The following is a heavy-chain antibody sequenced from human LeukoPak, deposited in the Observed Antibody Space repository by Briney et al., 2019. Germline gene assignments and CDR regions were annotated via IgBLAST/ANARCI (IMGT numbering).Heavy chain of an antibody. CDR1: GFTFDDYA. CDR3: AKTGPGADAFDI. V-gene: IGHV3-9*01. J-gene: IGHJ3*02. D-gene: IGHD3-10*01. CDR2: ISWNSGSI. Sequence: PGRSLRLSCAAPGFTFDDYAMHWVRQAPGKGLEWVSGISWNSGSIGYADSVKGRFTISRDNAKNSLYLQMNSLRAEDTALYYCAKTGPGADAFDIWGQGTMVTVSS.